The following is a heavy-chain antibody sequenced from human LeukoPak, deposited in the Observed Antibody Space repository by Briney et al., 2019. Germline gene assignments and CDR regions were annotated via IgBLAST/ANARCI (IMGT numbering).Heavy chain of an antibody. CDR3: ARGKLELAAARYYYYYMDV. V-gene: IGHV1-18*01. Sequence: ASVKVSCKASGYTFTSYGISWVRQAPGQGLEWMGWISAYNGNTNYAQKLQGRVTMTTDTSTSTAYMELRSLRSDDTAVYYCARGKLELAAARYYYYYMDVWGKGTTVTVSS. CDR1: GYTFTSYG. J-gene: IGHJ6*03. D-gene: IGHD1-7*01. CDR2: ISAYNGNT.